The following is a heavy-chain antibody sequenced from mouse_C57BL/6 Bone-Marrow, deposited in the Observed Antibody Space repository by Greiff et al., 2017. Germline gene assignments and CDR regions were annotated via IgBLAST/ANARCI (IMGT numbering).Heavy chain of an antibody. CDR2: IDPEDGDT. D-gene: IGHD2-5*01. CDR1: GFNIKDYY. J-gene: IGHJ3*01. CDR3: TTGTYSNRFAY. Sequence: VQLQQSGAELVRPGASVKLSCTASGFNIKDYYMHWVKQRPEQGLEWIGRIDPEDGDTEYTPKFQGKATMTVDTSSNTAYLQLSSLTSEDTAVYYCTTGTYSNRFAYWGQGTLVTVSA. V-gene: IGHV14-1*01.